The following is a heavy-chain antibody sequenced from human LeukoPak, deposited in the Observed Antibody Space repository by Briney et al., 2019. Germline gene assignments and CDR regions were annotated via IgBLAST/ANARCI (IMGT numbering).Heavy chain of an antibody. Sequence: GGSLRLSCAASGFTFSSYAMHWVRQAPGKGLEYVSAISSNGGSTYYANSAKGRFTISRDNSKNTLYLQMGSLRAEDMAVYYCARDYGGAAYADYWGQGTLVTVSS. V-gene: IGHV3-64*01. CDR2: ISSNGGST. D-gene: IGHD6-13*01. CDR3: ARDYGGAAYADY. CDR1: GFTFSSYA. J-gene: IGHJ4*02.